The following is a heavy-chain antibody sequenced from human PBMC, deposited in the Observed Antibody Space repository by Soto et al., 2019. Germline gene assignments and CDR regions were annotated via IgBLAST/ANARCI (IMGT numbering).Heavy chain of an antibody. CDR1: GYSFTRYS. J-gene: IGHJ4*02. CDR2: INPNTGNP. CDR3: ARDRASGSFDY. D-gene: IGHD1-26*01. Sequence: QVQLVQSGSESMQPGASVKVSCKGFGYSFTRYSINWLRQAPGQGLEWMGWINPNTGNPTYDQGFTGRFVFSVDTSVTTVYLHIFSLKADDSAVYYCARDRASGSFDYWGQGTLVTVSS. V-gene: IGHV7-4-1*01.